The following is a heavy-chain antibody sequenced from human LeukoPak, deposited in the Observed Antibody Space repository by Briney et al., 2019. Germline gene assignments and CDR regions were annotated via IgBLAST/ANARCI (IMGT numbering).Heavy chain of an antibody. V-gene: IGHV4-39*02. CDR2: INHGGCT. J-gene: IGHJ2*01. Sequence: SETLSLTCTVSGGSVSRTNYYWAWIRQPPGKGLEWIATINHGGCTHHNPSLKSRLTIAVDTATNDFSLKLSSVTAADTAVYYCAKGEYWVRFWGRGTLVTVSS. CDR3: AKGEYWVRF. CDR1: GGSVSRTNYY. D-gene: IGHD2/OR15-2a*01.